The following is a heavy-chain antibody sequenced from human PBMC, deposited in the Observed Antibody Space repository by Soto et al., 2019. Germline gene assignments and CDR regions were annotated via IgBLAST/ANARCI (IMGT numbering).Heavy chain of an antibody. CDR2: IYWDDDK. CDR1: GFSLSTSGVG. D-gene: IGHD2-15*01. V-gene: IGHV2-5*02. Sequence: SGPTLVNPTQTLTLTCTFSGFSLSTSGVGVGWIRQPPGKALEWLALIYWDDDKRYSPSLKSRLTITKDTSKNQVVLTMTNMDPVDTATYYCAHSVLGYCSGGSCYLFDLWGQGTLVTVSS. CDR3: AHSVLGYCSGGSCYLFDL. J-gene: IGHJ5*02.